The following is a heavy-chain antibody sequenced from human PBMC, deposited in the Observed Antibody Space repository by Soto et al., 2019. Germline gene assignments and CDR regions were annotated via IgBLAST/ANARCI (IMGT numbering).Heavy chain of an antibody. CDR3: ASLYNWNYGTYYYYGMDV. CDR2: IIPIFGTA. J-gene: IGHJ6*02. D-gene: IGHD1-7*01. CDR1: GGTFSSYA. V-gene: IGHV1-69*13. Sequence: GASVKVSCKASGGTFSSYAISWVRQAPGQGLEWMGGIIPIFGTANYAQKFQGRVTITADESTSTAYMELSSLRSEDTAVYYCASLYNWNYGTYYYYGMDVWGQGTTVTVSS.